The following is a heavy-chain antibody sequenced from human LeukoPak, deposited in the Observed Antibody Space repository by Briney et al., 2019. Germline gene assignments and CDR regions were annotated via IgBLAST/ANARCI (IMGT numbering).Heavy chain of an antibody. V-gene: IGHV2-5*02. CDR2: IYWDDDK. D-gene: IGHD3-3*01. CDR3: AHLSTIFSSLYYFFHMDV. J-gene: IGHJ6*03. CDR1: GFSLTTSGVG. Sequence: ESGPTLVKPTQTLTLTCSFSGFSLTTSGVGVGWIRQPPGKALEWLALIYWDDDKRYSPSLKSRLTIIKDTSKNEVVLTMTNMDPVDTATYYCAHLSTIFSSLYYFFHMDVWGTGTTVTVSS.